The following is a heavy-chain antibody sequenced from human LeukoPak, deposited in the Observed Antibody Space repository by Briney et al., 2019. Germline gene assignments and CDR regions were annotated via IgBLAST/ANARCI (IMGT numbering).Heavy chain of an antibody. CDR3: ARDEWLVRGGGFDY. CDR1: GDSVSSNSAA. CDR2: TYYRSKWYN. Sequence: PSQTLSLTCAISGDSVSSNSAAWNWIRQSPSRGLEWLGRTYYRSKWYNDYAVSVKSRITINPDTSKNQFSLQLNSVTREDTAVYYCARDEWLVRGGGFDYWGQGTLVTVSS. D-gene: IGHD6-19*01. J-gene: IGHJ4*02. V-gene: IGHV6-1*01.